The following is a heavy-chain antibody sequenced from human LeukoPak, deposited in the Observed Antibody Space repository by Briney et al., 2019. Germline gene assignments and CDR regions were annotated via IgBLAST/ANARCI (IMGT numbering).Heavy chain of an antibody. Sequence: PGGSLRLSCEVSGFTFSSFRMNWVRQAPGKGLEWVANINQDGSEKYYVDSVKGRFTISRDNAKNSLYLQMNSLRAEDTAVYYCAKDPYCSSISCYRDDYWGQGTLVTVSS. CDR3: AKDPYCSSISCYRDDY. J-gene: IGHJ4*02. V-gene: IGHV3-7*01. CDR1: GFTFSSFR. CDR2: INQDGSEK. D-gene: IGHD2-2*02.